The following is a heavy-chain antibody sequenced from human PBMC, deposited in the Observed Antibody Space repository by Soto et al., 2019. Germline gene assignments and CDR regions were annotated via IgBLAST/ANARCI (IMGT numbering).Heavy chain of an antibody. CDR1: GGSLSNFG. V-gene: IGHV1-69*12. CDR2: IIPVFGTP. D-gene: IGHD3-22*01. Sequence: QVQLVQSGAEVKKPGSSVKVSCTASGGSLSNFGISWVRQAPGQGLEWMGAIIPVFGTPNYAQKFHDRVTINADESTTTVYMEVRSLTSEDTAVYYCARGDATKIVVTTYYAMDVWGQGTTVTVSS. J-gene: IGHJ6*02. CDR3: ARGDATKIVVTTYYAMDV.